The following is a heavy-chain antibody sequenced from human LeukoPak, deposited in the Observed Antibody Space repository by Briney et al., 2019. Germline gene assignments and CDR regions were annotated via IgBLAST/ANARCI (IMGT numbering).Heavy chain of an antibody. D-gene: IGHD6-25*01. J-gene: IGHJ6*02. CDR1: GDSVSSHSAA. V-gene: IGHV6-1*01. CDR2: TYYRSKWFN. CDR3: TRAAGSGSGGMDV. Sequence: SQTLSLTCAISGDSVSSHSAAWSWIRQSPLRGLEWLGRTYYRSKWFNDYAESVKGRITINPGTSKNQFSLQLNSVTPEDTAVYFCTRAAGSGSGGMDVWGQGTTVAVSS.